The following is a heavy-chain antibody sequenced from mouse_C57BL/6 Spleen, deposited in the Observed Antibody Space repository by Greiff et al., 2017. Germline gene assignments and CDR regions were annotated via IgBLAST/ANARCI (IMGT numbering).Heavy chain of an antibody. V-gene: IGHV1-69*01. J-gene: IGHJ2*01. CDR1: GYTFTSYW. D-gene: IGHD1-1*01. CDR2: IDPSDSYT. CDR3: ARRYYGSSYFDY. Sequence: QVQLKQPGAELVMPGASVKLSCKASGYTFTSYWMHWVKQRPGQGLEWIGEIDPSDSYTNYNQKFKGKSTLTVDKSSSTAYMQLSILTSEDSAVYYCARRYYGSSYFDYWGQGTTLTVSS.